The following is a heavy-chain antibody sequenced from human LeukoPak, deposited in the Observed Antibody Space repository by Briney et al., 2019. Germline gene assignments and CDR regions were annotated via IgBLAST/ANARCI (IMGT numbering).Heavy chain of an antibody. CDR1: GFTFSSYA. V-gene: IGHV3-23*01. J-gene: IGHJ5*02. Sequence: GGSLRLSCAASGFTFSSYAMSWVRQAPGKGLEWVSAISGSGGSTYYADSVKGRFTISRDNSKNTLYLQINSLRAEDTAVYYCAKDELRTKWFDPWGQGTLVTVSS. D-gene: IGHD1-7*01. CDR2: ISGSGGST. CDR3: AKDELRTKWFDP.